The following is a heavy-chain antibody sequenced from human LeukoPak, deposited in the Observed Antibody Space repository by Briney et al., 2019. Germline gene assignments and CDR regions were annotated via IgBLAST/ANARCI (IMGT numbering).Heavy chain of an antibody. V-gene: IGHV3-7*05. CDR2: IKQDGSEK. CDR3: ARVGVATLYYSWFDP. Sequence: GGSLRLSCAASGFPFSSYWMSWVRQAPGKGLEWVANIKQDGSEKYYVDSVKGRFTISRDNANNSLYLQMNSLRAEDTAVYYCARVGVATLYYSWFDPWGQGTLVTVSS. J-gene: IGHJ5*02. D-gene: IGHD2-8*01. CDR1: GFPFSSYW.